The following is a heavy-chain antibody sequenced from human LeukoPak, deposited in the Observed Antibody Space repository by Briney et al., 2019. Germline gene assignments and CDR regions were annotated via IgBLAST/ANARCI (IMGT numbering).Heavy chain of an antibody. CDR3: ARGLAAAGTRGPY. Sequence: GGSLRLSCATSGFVFSSDSMIWVRQAPGKGLEWVSSISSTGAYIYYADSLKGRFTISRDNAKNSLYLQMNSLRADDTAVYYCARGLAAAGTRGPYWGQGTLVTVSS. D-gene: IGHD6-13*01. V-gene: IGHV3-21*01. CDR2: ISSTGAYI. J-gene: IGHJ4*02. CDR1: GFVFSSDS.